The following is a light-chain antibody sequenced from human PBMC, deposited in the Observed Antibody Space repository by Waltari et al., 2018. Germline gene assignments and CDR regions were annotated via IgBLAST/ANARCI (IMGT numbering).Light chain of an antibody. CDR1: QSVLYSSNNKNH. CDR2: WAS. Sequence: DIVMTQSPDSLAVSLGERATINCKSSQSVLYSSNNKNHLAWYQQKPGQPPKLLIYWASTRESVVPDRFSGSGSGTDFTLTISSLQAEDVAVYYCQQYYSTPGWTFGQGTKVEIK. J-gene: IGKJ1*01. CDR3: QQYYSTPGWT. V-gene: IGKV4-1*01.